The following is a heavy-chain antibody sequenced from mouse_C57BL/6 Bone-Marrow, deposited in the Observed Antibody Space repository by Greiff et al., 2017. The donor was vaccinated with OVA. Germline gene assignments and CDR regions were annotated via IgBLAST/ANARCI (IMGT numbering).Heavy chain of an antibody. CDR3: ARDYYGSSYPFAY. CDR1: GYSITSGYD. Sequence: EVKLMESGPGMVKPSQSLSLTCTVTGYSITSGYDWHWIRHFPGNKLEWMGYISYSGSTNYNPSLKSRISITHDTSKNHFFLKLNSVTTEDTATYYCARDYYGSSYPFAYWGQGTLVTVSA. CDR2: ISYSGST. D-gene: IGHD1-1*01. J-gene: IGHJ3*01. V-gene: IGHV3-1*01.